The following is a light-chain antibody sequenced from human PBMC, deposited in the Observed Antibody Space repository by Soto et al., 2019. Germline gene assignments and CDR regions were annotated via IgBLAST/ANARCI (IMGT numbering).Light chain of an antibody. CDR3: QQYSSGM. CDR2: GAS. Sequence: IVFTQSPGTLSLSPGERATLSCRASQSVDSNYLAWYQQKPGQAPRLLIYGASRRGTGIPDRFVGGGSGTDFTLTISRLEPEDFAVYYCQQYSSGMFGQGTKVEIK. CDR1: QSVDSNY. J-gene: IGKJ1*01. V-gene: IGKV3-20*01.